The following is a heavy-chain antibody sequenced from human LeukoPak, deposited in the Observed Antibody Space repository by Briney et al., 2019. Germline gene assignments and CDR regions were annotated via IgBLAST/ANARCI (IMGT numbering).Heavy chain of an antibody. Sequence: GASVKVSCKASGYTFTSYGISWVRQAPGQGLEWMGWISAYSGNTNYAQKLQGRVTMTTDTSTSTAYMELRSLRSDDTAVYYCARDRDILTGYYNYYYYGMDVWGQGTTVTVSS. CDR2: ISAYSGNT. J-gene: IGHJ6*02. CDR3: ARDRDILTGYYNYYYYGMDV. V-gene: IGHV1-18*01. D-gene: IGHD3-9*01. CDR1: GYTFTSYG.